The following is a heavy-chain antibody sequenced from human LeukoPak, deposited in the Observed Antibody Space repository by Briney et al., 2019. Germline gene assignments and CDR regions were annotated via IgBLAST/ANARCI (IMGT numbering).Heavy chain of an antibody. CDR1: GFTFSSYA. V-gene: IGHV3-23*01. D-gene: IGHD2-15*01. CDR2: ISGGGGST. CDR3: AGRIYYFDY. Sequence: GGSLRLSCAASGFTFSSYAMSWVRQAPGKGLEWVSAISGGGGSTYHADSVKGRFTISRDNSKNTLYLQMNSPRAEDTAVYYCAGRIYYFDYWSQGTLVTVSS. J-gene: IGHJ4*02.